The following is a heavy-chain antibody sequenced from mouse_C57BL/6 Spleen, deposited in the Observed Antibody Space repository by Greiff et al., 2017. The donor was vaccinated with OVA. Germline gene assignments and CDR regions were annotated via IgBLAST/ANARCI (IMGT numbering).Heavy chain of an antibody. V-gene: IGHV1-19*01. CDR1: GYTFTDYY. D-gene: IGHD1-1*01. CDR2: INPYNGGT. CDR3: ARWPTVVANYAMDY. J-gene: IGHJ4*01. Sequence: EVQLQQSGPVLVKPGASVKMSCKASGYTFTDYYMNWVKQSHGKSLEWIGVINPYNGGTSYNQKFKGKATLTVDKSSSTAYMELNSLTSEDSAVYYCARWPTVVANYAMDYWGQGTSVTVSS.